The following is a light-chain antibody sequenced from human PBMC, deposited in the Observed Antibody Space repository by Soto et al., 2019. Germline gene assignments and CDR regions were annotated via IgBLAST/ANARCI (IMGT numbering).Light chain of an antibody. CDR1: QTISSW. J-gene: IGKJ1*01. Sequence: DIQMTPSPSTLSGSVGDRVTITCRASQTISSWLAWYQQNPGKAAKLLIYKASTLKSGVPTRFSSSGSGTEFTLTISSLQPDDFATYYCQHYTSYSEAFGQGTKVDIK. V-gene: IGKV1-5*03. CDR2: KAS. CDR3: QHYTSYSEA.